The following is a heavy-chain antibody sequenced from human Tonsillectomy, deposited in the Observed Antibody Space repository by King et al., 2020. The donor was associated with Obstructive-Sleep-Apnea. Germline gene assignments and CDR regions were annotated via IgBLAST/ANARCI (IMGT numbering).Heavy chain of an antibody. J-gene: IGHJ6*02. CDR2: IIPIFGTA. D-gene: IGHD2-8*01. V-gene: IGHV1-69*01. CDR3: ARDPNGVWGRNYYYGMDV. Sequence: VQLVQSGAEVKKPGSSVKVSCKASGGTFSSYAISWVRQAPGQGLEWMGGIIPIFGTANYAQKFQGRVTITADESTSTAYMELSSLRSEDTAVYYCARDPNGVWGRNYYYGMDVWGQGTTVTVSS. CDR1: GGTFSSYA.